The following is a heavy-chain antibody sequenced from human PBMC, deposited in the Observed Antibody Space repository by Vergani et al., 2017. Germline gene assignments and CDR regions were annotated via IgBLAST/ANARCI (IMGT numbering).Heavy chain of an antibody. J-gene: IGHJ4*02. CDR3: TSHSSSWGNVRGY. D-gene: IGHD6-13*01. Sequence: EVQLVESGGGLVQPGGSLKLSCAASGFTFSGSAMHWVRQASGKGLEWVVRIRSKANSYATAYAASVKGRFTISSDDSKNTAYLQMNSLKTEDTAVYYCTSHSSSWGNVRGYWGQGTLVTVSS. V-gene: IGHV3-73*01. CDR1: GFTFSGSA. CDR2: IRSKANSYAT.